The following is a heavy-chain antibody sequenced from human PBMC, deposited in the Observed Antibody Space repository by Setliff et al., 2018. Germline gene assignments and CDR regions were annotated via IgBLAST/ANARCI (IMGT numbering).Heavy chain of an antibody. CDR2: ISHSGNT. D-gene: IGHD3-10*01. Sequence: PSETLSLTCAVYGGSFSGYYWSWIRQSPEKGLEWIGEISHSGNTNYNPSLKSRVTISIDTSKNQFSLKVNSVTAADTAVYYCARVLVLGYNWFDPWGQGTLVTSPQ. V-gene: IGHV4-34*01. J-gene: IGHJ5*02. CDR1: GGSFSGYY. CDR3: ARVLVLGYNWFDP.